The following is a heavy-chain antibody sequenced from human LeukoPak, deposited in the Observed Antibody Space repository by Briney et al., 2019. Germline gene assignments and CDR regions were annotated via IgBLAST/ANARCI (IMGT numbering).Heavy chain of an antibody. D-gene: IGHD2-2*01. Sequence: ASVKVSCKASGYTFTSYGISWVRQAPGQGLEWMGWISAYNGNTNYAQKLQGRVTMTTDTSTSTAYMELRSLRSDDTAVYYRAREYLSYYYMDVWGKGTTVTVSS. V-gene: IGHV1-18*01. J-gene: IGHJ6*03. CDR1: GYTFTSYG. CDR3: AREYLSYYYMDV. CDR2: ISAYNGNT.